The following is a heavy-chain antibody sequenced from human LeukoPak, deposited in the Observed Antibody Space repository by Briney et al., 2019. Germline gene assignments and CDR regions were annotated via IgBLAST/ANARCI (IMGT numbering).Heavy chain of an antibody. CDR2: ICADGSST. Sequence: GGSLTLSCAASGFTLSSYHMNWVRQAPGKGLEWVTSICADGSSTYHADSVKGRFTISRDDSKNMMYLQMNSLRAEDTALYYCAKESFMFRGICYFDYWGQGTLVTVSS. CDR3: AKESFMFRGICYFDY. CDR1: GFTLSSYH. J-gene: IGHJ4*02. D-gene: IGHD3-10*01. V-gene: IGHV3-23*01.